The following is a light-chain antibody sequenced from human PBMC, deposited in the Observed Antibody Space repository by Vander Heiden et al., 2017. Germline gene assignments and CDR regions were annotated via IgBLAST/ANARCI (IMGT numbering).Light chain of an antibody. Sequence: DVVMTQSPLSLPVTLGQPASISCRSSHSLVYSDGNTYLTWFQQRPGQSPRRLIYKVSNRDSGVPDRFSGSGSGTDFTLKISRVEAEDVGVYYCRQGKHWPLTFGGGTKVEIK. V-gene: IGKV2-30*01. J-gene: IGKJ4*01. CDR3: RQGKHWPLT. CDR2: KVS. CDR1: HSLVYSDGNTY.